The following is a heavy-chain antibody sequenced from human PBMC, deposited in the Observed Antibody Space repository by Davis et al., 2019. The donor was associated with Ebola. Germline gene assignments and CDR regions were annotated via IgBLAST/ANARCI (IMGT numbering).Heavy chain of an antibody. Sequence: ASVKVSCKASGYTFTNHDVHWVRQGTGQGLEWIGWMNPASTNTAYGQKFQGRVTMTRNTSISTAYMELSSLTSEDTAVYYCARGRIVAKMGSWFDPWGQGTLVTVSS. CDR3: ARGRIVAKMGSWFDP. CDR1: GYTFTNHD. CDR2: MNPASTNT. V-gene: IGHV1-8*01. J-gene: IGHJ5*02. D-gene: IGHD5-12*01.